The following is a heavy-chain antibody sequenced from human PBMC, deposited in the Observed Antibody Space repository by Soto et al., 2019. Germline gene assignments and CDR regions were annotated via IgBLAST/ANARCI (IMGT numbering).Heavy chain of an antibody. J-gene: IGHJ4*02. CDR2: ISGSGGST. CDR3: AKDATYYYDSSGYYYFDY. V-gene: IGHV3-23*01. CDR1: GFTFSSYA. D-gene: IGHD3-22*01. Sequence: GGSLRLSCAASGFTFSSYAMSWGRQAPGKGLEWVSAISGSGGSTYYADSVKGRFTISRDNSKNTLYLQMNSLRAEDTAVYYCAKDATYYYDSSGYYYFDYWGQGTLVTVSS.